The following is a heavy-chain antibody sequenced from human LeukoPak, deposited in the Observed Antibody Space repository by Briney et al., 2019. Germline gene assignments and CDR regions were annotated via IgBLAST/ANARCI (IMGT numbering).Heavy chain of an antibody. V-gene: IGHV3-9*01. J-gene: IGHJ4*02. Sequence: GGSLRLSCAASGFTFDDYAMHWVRQAPGKGLEWVSGISWSSGSIGYADSVKGRFTISRDNAKNSLYLQMNSLRAEDTALYYCAKDIGGSGYDLGFDYWGQGTLVTVSS. D-gene: IGHD5-12*01. CDR2: ISWSSGSI. CDR3: AKDIGGSGYDLGFDY. CDR1: GFTFDDYA.